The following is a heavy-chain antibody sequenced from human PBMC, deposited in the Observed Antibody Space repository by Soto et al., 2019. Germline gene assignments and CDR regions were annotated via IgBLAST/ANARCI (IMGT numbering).Heavy chain of an antibody. D-gene: IGHD4-17*01. CDR1: GFSFSSYA. Sequence: QVRLVESGGGVVQPGRSLRLSCTASGFSFSSYAMYWFRQPPGKGLEWVAVISHDGINKHYADSVKGRVTVSRDNSNXSLDLQXXSLRGEDTAMYYCAXXMXXXDYFVKWFEPWGQGTLVTVSS. CDR3: AXXMXXXDYFVKWFEP. CDR2: ISHDGINK. J-gene: IGHJ5*02. V-gene: IGHV3-30-3*01.